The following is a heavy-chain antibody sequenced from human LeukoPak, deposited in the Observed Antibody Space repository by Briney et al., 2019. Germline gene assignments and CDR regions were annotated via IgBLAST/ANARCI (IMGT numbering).Heavy chain of an antibody. D-gene: IGHD5-18*01. CDR1: GFTFSSYE. CDR2: ISSSGSTI. Sequence: PGGSLRLSCAASGFTFSSYEMNWVRQAPGKGLEWVSYISSSGSTIYYADSVKGRFTISRDNAKSSLYLQMNSLRAEDTAVYYCARREDTAMVIYYYYGMDVWGKGTTVTVSS. V-gene: IGHV3-48*03. J-gene: IGHJ6*04. CDR3: ARREDTAMVIYYYYGMDV.